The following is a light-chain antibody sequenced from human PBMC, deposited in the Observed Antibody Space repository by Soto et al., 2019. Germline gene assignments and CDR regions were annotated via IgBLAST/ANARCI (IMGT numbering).Light chain of an antibody. V-gene: IGKV3-20*01. J-gene: IGKJ1*01. CDR2: GVS. CDR3: GQFVSAPRT. Sequence: VLTQSPGPLSLSPGERATLSCRSSQSVSSTFLAWYQQKPGQAPSLLIFGVSNRATGIPDRFSGSGSGTDCTLTISRLEPEDVPVYYCGQFVSAPRTFGLGTKVDIK. CDR1: QSVSSTF.